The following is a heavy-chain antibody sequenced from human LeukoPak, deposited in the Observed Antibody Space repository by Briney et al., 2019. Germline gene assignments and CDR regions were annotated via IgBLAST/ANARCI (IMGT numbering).Heavy chain of an antibody. CDR3: AREPTYDFWSGYPFDY. Sequence: MASETLSLTCTVSGYSISSGYFWGWIRQPPGKGLEWIGSTYQSGSTYYNPSLKSRVTISVDMSKNQFSLKLSSVTAADTAVYYCAREPTYDFWSGYPFDYWGQGTLVTVSS. V-gene: IGHV4-38-2*02. CDR1: GYSISSGYF. J-gene: IGHJ4*02. D-gene: IGHD3/OR15-3a*01. CDR2: TYQSGST.